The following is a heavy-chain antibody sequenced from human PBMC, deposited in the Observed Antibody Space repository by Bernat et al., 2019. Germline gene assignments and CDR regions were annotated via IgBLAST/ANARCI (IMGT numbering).Heavy chain of an antibody. CDR3: AKERGYYDSSGYPLDY. CDR1: GFTFDDYT. J-gene: IGHJ4*02. V-gene: IGHV3-43*01. Sequence: EVQLVESGGVVVQPGGSLRLSCAASGFTFDDYTMHWVRQAPGKCLEWVSLISWDGGSTYYADSVKGRFTISRDNSKNSLYLQMNSLRTEDTALYYCAKERGYYDSSGYPLDYWGQGTLVTVSS. CDR2: ISWDGGST. D-gene: IGHD3-22*01.